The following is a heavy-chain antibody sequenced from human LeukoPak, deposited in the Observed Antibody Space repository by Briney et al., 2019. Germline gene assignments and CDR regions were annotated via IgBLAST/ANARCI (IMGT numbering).Heavy chain of an antibody. CDR2: ISGSGDST. Sequence: PGGSLRLSCAASGFTFSSYAMSWVRQAPGKGLEWVSAISGSGDSTYYADSVKGRFTISRDNSKNTIYLQMNSLRVEDTAVYYCAKLSGWTGWFFDYWGQGTVVTVSS. CDR1: GFTFSSYA. V-gene: IGHV3-23*01. D-gene: IGHD6-19*01. J-gene: IGHJ4*02. CDR3: AKLSGWTGWFFDY.